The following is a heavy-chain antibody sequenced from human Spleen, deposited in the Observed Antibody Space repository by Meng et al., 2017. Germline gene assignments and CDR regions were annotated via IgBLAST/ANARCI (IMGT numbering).Heavy chain of an antibody. V-gene: IGHV4-4*07. CDR1: GDSFSSSG. J-gene: IGHJ5*01. CDR2: INSNSGN. CDR3: ARTLNCVGS. Sequence: QVQLVDSGSELMKPSATVTFSCPASGDSFSSSGMSWVRQAPGKGLEWIGRINSNSGNHTNAPLMSGVSMFVDTSKIQLSLMLSSGVAADETVYYCARTLNCVGSWGQGTLVTVSS. D-gene: IGHD2-21*01.